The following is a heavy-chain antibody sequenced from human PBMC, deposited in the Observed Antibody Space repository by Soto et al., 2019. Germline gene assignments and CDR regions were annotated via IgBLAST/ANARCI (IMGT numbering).Heavy chain of an antibody. CDR1: GYSFTSYW. D-gene: IGHD2-15*01. J-gene: IGHJ6*02. CDR3: ARQVVAATPGHYYYGMDV. V-gene: IGHV5-51*01. CDR2: IYPGDSHT. Sequence: GESLKISCKASGYSFTSYWIVWVRQMPGKGLEWMGIIYPGDSHTRYSPSFQGQVTMSADKSMSAAYLQWSSLKASDTAMYYCARQVVAATPGHYYYGMDVWGQGTTVTVSS.